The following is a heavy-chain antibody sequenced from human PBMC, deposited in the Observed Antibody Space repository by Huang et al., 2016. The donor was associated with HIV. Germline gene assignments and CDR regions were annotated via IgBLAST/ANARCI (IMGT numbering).Heavy chain of an antibody. D-gene: IGHD3-10*01. V-gene: IGHV4-34*01. CDR2: VNDGGDI. CDR1: GESLGTYY. Sequence: QVQLQQWGAGLLKPSETLALTCAVYGESLGTYYWAWIRRPPGKGLQGVGEVNDGGDINYNPSLGSRVTISVDTSRNQVSLTLTSMTAADTATYYCARRFRVAATRKWFDPWGQGTLVIVSS. CDR3: ARRFRVAATRKWFDP. J-gene: IGHJ5*02.